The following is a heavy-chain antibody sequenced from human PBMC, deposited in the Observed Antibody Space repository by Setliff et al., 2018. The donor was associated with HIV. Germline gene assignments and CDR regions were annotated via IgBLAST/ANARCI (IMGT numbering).Heavy chain of an antibody. CDR2: ITHSGTT. D-gene: IGHD2-15*01. CDR1: GESFSDYS. Sequence: SETLSLTCAVYGESFSDYSWTWIRQPPGKGLEWIGEITHSGTTNYNPSLKSRVTISVDTSKNQFSLIVNSLTAADTAVYYSARGRCSGGSCYGRYSYFYMDVWGKGTTGTVSS. J-gene: IGHJ6*03. V-gene: IGHV4-34*01. CDR3: ARGRCSGGSCYGRYSYFYMDV.